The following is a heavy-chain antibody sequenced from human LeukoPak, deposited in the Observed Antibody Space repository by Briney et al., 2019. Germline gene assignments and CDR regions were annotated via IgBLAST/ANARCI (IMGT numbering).Heavy chain of an antibody. CDR3: ARGRSSSWSYYYYYYGMDV. D-gene: IGHD6-13*01. CDR1: GGSFSSSNW. CDR2: IYHSGST. J-gene: IGHJ6*02. V-gene: IGHV4-4*02. Sequence: SETLSLTCAVSGGSFSSSNWWSWVRQPPGKGLEWIGEIYHSGSTNYNPSLKSRVTISVDKSKNQFSLKLSSVTAADTAVYYCARGRSSSWSYYYYYYGMDVWGQGTTVTVSS.